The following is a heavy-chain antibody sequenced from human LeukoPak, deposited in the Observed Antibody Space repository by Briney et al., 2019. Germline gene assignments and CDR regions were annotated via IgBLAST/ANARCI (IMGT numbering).Heavy chain of an antibody. V-gene: IGHV1-2*02. J-gene: IGHJ4*02. D-gene: IGHD3-10*01. CDR1: GYTYTGYY. CDR3: AREFSGSGKTFDY. Sequence: ASVKVSCKATGYTYTGYYIHWVRQAPGQGLEGIGWIKPTRDATTNALKFAGRVTMTRDTSHSTAYMEVSRQRSDDPAVYYCAREFSGSGKTFDYWGQGTLLTVPS. CDR2: IKPTRDAT.